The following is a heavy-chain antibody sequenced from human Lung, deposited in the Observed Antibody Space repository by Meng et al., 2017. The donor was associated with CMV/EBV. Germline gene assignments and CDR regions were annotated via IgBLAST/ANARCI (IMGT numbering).Heavy chain of an antibody. CDR3: ASWNDIDDYMYSFDY. Sequence: GEXXKISCAGSGLSFNRHSLNCVRQTPGKGLEWVSRISGTSDYTWYADSVKGRFTISRDNARSSLYLQMNSLRPEDTAVYYCASWNDIDDYMYSFDYWGHGVLVTVSS. V-gene: IGHV3-21*06. J-gene: IGHJ4*01. D-gene: IGHD1-1*01. CDR1: GLSFNRHS. CDR2: ISGTSDYT.